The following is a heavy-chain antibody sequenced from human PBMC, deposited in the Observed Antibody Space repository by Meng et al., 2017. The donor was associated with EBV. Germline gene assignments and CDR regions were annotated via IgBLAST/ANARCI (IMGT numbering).Heavy chain of an antibody. CDR2: IYWDDDK. Sequence: QLPLKVAVTTQVTPTPTLTLTWTFSGFSLSTRGVGVGWIRQPPGKALEWLALIYWDDDKRYSPSLKSRLTITKDTSKNQVVLTMTNMDPVDAATYYCAHIIAARPFDYWGQGTLVTVSS. J-gene: IGHJ4*02. D-gene: IGHD6-6*01. CDR3: AHIIAARPFDY. CDR1: GFSLSTRGVG. V-gene: IGHV2-5*02.